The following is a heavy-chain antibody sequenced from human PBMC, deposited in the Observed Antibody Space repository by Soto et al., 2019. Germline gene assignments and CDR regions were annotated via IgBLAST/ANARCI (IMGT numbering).Heavy chain of an antibody. CDR1: GFTFSSYA. V-gene: IGHV3-23*01. CDR2: ISGSGGST. Sequence: LRLPCAASGFTFSSYAMSWVRQAPGKGLEWVSAISGSGGSTYYADSVKGRFTISRDNSKNTLYLQMNSLRAEDTAVYYCAKWPKNDDNWNPWGQGTLVTVSS. CDR3: AKWPKNDDNWNP. J-gene: IGHJ5*02. D-gene: IGHD1-20*01.